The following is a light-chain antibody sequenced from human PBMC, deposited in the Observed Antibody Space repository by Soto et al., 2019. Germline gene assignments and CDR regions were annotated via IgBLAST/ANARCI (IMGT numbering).Light chain of an antibody. CDR3: QQRSNCPIT. Sequence: EIVMTQSPATLSVSPGERATLSCRASQSVNSDLAWYQEKPGQAPRLLISGASTRATGIPVRFSGSGSGTEFTLTISSLQSEDFAVYYCQQRSNCPITFGQGTRLEIK. V-gene: IGKV3-15*01. CDR1: QSVNSD. J-gene: IGKJ5*01. CDR2: GAS.